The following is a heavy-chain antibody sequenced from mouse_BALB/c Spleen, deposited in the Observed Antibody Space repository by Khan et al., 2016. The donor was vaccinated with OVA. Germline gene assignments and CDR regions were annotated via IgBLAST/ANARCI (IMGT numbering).Heavy chain of an antibody. CDR3: ARPPYFSYVMVY. Sequence: QIQLVQSGPELKKPGETVKISCKASGYTFRSFGMNWVKQAPGKGLKWMGWINTYTGEPTYADDFKGRYVFSLETSASTAYLQINNLKNEDTAIYFCARPPYFSYVMVYWGQGTSVTVSS. CDR1: GYTFRSFG. J-gene: IGHJ4*01. CDR2: INTYTGEP. V-gene: IGHV9-3-1*01. D-gene: IGHD2-10*01.